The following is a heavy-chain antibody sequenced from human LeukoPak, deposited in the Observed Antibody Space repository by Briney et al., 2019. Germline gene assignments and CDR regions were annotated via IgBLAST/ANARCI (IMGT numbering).Heavy chain of an antibody. V-gene: IGHV3-48*04. CDR2: INSNSDTV. J-gene: IGHJ4*02. CDR3: ARGATSVVVTAYDY. D-gene: IGHD2-21*02. CDR1: GFTFRTYG. Sequence: GGSLRLSCAASGFTFRTYGMNWVRQAPGKGLEWISYINSNSDTVHYSNSVEGRFTISRDNAKNSLYLQMNSLRAEDTAMYYCARGATSVVVTAYDYWGQGTLVTVSS.